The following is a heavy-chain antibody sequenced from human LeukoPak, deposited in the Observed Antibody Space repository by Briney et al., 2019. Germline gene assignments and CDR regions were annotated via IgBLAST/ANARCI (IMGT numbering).Heavy chain of an antibody. CDR3: AKTGLETDYYYYYMDV. CDR2: ISGSGGST. CDR1: GFTFSSYA. D-gene: IGHD6-6*01. V-gene: IGHV3-23*01. Sequence: GGSLTLSCAASGFTFSSYAMSWVRQAPGKGLEWVSAISGSGGSTYYADSVKGRFTISRDNSKNTLYLQMNSLRAEDTAVYYCAKTGLETDYYYYYMDVWGKGTTVTVSS. J-gene: IGHJ6*03.